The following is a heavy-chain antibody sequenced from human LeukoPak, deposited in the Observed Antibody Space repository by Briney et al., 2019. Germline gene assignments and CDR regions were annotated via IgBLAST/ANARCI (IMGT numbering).Heavy chain of an antibody. J-gene: IGHJ4*02. CDR2: IDYKGCV. V-gene: IGHV4-39*01. Sequence: SETLSLTRTVPGGSISSSSYYWGWIRQPPGKGQEWIGCIDYKGCVYYNTSLKIRVTISVDTSKNQFSLKLSSVTDADTAVYCCARRQLRFLEWFSDYWGQGTLVTVSS. D-gene: IGHD3-3*01. CDR3: ARRQLRFLEWFSDY. CDR1: GGSISSSSYY.